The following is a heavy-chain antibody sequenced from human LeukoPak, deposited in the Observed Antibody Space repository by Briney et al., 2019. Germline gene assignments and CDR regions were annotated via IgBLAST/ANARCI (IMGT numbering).Heavy chain of an antibody. V-gene: IGHV1-69*04. D-gene: IGHD2-21*01. Sequence: SVKVSCKASGGTFSSYAISWVRQAPGQGLEWMGRIIPILGIANYAQKFQGRVTITADKSTSTAYMGLSSLRSEDTAVYYCARGSPAYCGGDCFWDAFDIWGQGTMVTVSS. J-gene: IGHJ3*02. CDR3: ARGSPAYCGGDCFWDAFDI. CDR2: IIPILGIA. CDR1: GGTFSSYA.